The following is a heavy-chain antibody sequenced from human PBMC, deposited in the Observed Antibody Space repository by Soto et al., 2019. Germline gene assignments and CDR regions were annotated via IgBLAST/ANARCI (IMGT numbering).Heavy chain of an antibody. CDR2: ISSSSSYI. Sequence: EVQLVESGGGLVKPGGSLRLSCAASGFTFSSYSMNWVRQAPGKGLEWVSSISSSSSYIYYADSVKGRFTISRDNAKNSLYLQMNSLRAEDTAVYYCARDLSSAPAGPYYYYYYGMDVWGQGTTVTVSS. CDR3: ARDLSSAPAGPYYYYYYGMDV. V-gene: IGHV3-21*01. D-gene: IGHD6-19*01. J-gene: IGHJ6*02. CDR1: GFTFSSYS.